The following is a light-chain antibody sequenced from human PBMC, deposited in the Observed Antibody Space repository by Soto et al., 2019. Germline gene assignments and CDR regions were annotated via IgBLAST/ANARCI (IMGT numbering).Light chain of an antibody. V-gene: IGLV2-14*01. CDR1: SSDIGGYNY. Sequence: QSVLTQPASVSGSPGQSITISCTGTSSDIGGYNYVSWYKQHPGKASKLMIYDVSNRPSGVYNRFSGAKSGNTASLSIFGFQAEDEADYYCSSYTSSSTHVFGTGTKVTDL. J-gene: IGLJ1*01. CDR3: SSYTSSSTHV. CDR2: DVS.